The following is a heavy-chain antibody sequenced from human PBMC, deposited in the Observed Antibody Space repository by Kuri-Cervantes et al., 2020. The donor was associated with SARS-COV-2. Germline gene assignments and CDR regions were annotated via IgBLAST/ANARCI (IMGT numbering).Heavy chain of an antibody. V-gene: IGHV1-46*01. CDR3: VVGFFSSRKWDY. CDR1: GYTFTSYY. CDR2: INPSGGST. D-gene: IGHD2-15*01. J-gene: IGHJ4*02. Sequence: ASVKDSCKASGYTFTSYYMHWVRQAPGQGLEWMGIINPSGGSTSYAQKFQGRVTMTRDTSTSTVYMELSSLTSEDPAVYYCVVGFFSSRKWDYWGQGTLVTVSS.